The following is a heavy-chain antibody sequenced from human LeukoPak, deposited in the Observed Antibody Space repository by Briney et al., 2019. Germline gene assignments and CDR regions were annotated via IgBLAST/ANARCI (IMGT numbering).Heavy chain of an antibody. CDR1: GFTFSSYW. J-gene: IGHJ3*02. CDR2: INSDGSST. Sequence: GGSLRLSCAASGFTFSSYWMHWVRQAPGQGLVWVSRINSDGSSTSYADSVKGRFTISRDNAMNTLYLQMNSLRAEDTAVYYCAKDGYCSAGSCFSANDAFDIWGQGTMVTVSS. V-gene: IGHV3-74*01. CDR3: AKDGYCSAGSCFSANDAFDI. D-gene: IGHD2-15*01.